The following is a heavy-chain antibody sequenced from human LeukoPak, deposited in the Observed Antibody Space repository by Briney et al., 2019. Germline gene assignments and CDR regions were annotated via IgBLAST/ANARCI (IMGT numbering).Heavy chain of an antibody. CDR2: INPNSGDT. CDR1: GYTFTGYY. V-gene: IGHV1-2*02. D-gene: IGHD3-10*01. CDR3: TRGSANFGEFDFDY. Sequence: GSSVKVSCKASGYTFTGYYIHWVRQAPGQGLEWMGWINPNSGDTNYAQKFQGRVTMTRDTSISTAYMELSSLRSDDTAVYYCTRGSANFGEFDFDYWGQGTLVTVSS. J-gene: IGHJ4*02.